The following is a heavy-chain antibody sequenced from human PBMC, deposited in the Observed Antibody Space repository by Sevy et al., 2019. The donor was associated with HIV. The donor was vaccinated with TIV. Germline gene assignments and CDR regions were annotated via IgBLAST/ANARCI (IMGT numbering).Heavy chain of an antibody. CDR2: IWYDGTIK. D-gene: IGHD2-21*02. V-gene: IGHV3-33*08. Sequence: GGSLRLSCAASGFXFSSYVMHWVRQAPGKGLEWVALIWYDGTIKYYADSVKGRFTISRDNSKDTLFLQMNSLTPEDTAVYYCARGGGYCGGDCYSIDYWGQGALVTVSS. CDR1: GFXFSSYV. J-gene: IGHJ4*02. CDR3: ARGGGYCGGDCYSIDY.